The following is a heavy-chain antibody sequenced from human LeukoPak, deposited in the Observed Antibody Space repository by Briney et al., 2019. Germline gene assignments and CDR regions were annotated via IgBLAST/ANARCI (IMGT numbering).Heavy chain of an antibody. D-gene: IGHD6-13*01. V-gene: IGHV3-30*04. J-gene: IGHJ4*02. CDR3: AKDKQLVFDY. CDR1: GFTFSSYA. Sequence: GGSLRLSCAASGFTFSSYAMHWVRQAPGKGLEWVAVISYDGSNKYYANSVKGRFTISRDNSKNTLYLQMNSLRAEDTAVYYCAKDKQLVFDYWGQGTLVTVSS. CDR2: ISYDGSNK.